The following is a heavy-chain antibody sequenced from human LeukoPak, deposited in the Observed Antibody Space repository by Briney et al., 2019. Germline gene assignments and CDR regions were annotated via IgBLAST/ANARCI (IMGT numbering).Heavy chain of an antibody. CDR2: ISSSSSTI. Sequence: SGGSLRLSCAASGFTFSSYTMNWVRQAPGKGLEWVSYISSSSSTIYYADSVKGRFTVSRDNAKNSLYLQMNSLRAEDTAVYYCARLTRYAGDPWGQGTLVIVSS. D-gene: IGHD3-9*01. CDR3: ARLTRYAGDP. CDR1: GFTFSSYT. V-gene: IGHV3-48*04. J-gene: IGHJ5*02.